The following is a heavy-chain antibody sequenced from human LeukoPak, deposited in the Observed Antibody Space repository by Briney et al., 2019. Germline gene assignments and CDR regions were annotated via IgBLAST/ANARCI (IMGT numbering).Heavy chain of an antibody. CDR1: GYTFINYY. J-gene: IGHJ5*02. D-gene: IGHD3-10*01. CDR2: INPSGGTT. Sequence: ASVKVSCKASGYTFINYYMHWVRQAPGQGLEWMGIINPSGGTTSYAQNFQGRVTMTRDTSTSTVYMELSSLRSEDTAVYYCARSFGEFLNWFDPWGQGTLVTVSS. V-gene: IGHV1-46*01. CDR3: ARSFGEFLNWFDP.